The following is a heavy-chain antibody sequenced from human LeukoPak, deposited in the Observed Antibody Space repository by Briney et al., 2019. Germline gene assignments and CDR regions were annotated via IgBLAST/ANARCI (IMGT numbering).Heavy chain of an antibody. CDR2: ISGSGGTI. D-gene: IGHD2-21*02. V-gene: IGHV3-48*03. Sequence: GGSLRLSCAASGFTLSSYEVNWVRQAPGKGLEWISYISGSGGTIYYADSVKGRFTISRDNSKNTLYLQMNSLRAEDTAVYYCARGNGYCGGDCYLVGDAFDIWGQGTMVIVSS. CDR1: GFTLSSYE. J-gene: IGHJ3*02. CDR3: ARGNGYCGGDCYLVGDAFDI.